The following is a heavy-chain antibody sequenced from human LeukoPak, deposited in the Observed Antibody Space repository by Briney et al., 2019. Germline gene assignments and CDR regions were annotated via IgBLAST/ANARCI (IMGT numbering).Heavy chain of an antibody. CDR3: ARDCSSTSCYIGMDV. D-gene: IGHD2-2*02. CDR2: IYYSGST. J-gene: IGHJ6*02. Sequence: KTSETLSLTCTVSGGSISSYYWSWIRQPPGKGLEWIGYIYYSGSTNYNPSLKSRVTISVDTSKNQFSLKLSSVTAADTAVYYCARDCSSTSCYIGMDVWGQGTTVTVSS. V-gene: IGHV4-59*01. CDR1: GGSISSYY.